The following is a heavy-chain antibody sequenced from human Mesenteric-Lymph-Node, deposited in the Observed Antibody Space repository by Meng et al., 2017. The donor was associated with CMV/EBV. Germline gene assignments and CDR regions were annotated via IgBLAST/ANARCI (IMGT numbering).Heavy chain of an antibody. Sequence: GGSLRLSCAASGFIFSSYGMHWVRQAPGKGLEWVTFIQYDGYNKYYADSVKGRFTISRDNSKNTMYLQMNSLRAEDTAVYYCASFAPSISGSYTSDDAFDIWGQGTMVTVSS. D-gene: IGHD1-26*01. CDR2: IQYDGYNK. CDR1: GFIFSSYG. J-gene: IGHJ3*02. V-gene: IGHV3-30*02. CDR3: ASFAPSISGSYTSDDAFDI.